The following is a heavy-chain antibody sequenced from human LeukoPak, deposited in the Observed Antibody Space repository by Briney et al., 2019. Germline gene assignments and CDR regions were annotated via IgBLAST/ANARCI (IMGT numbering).Heavy chain of an antibody. CDR2: VSAYNGNT. CDR1: GYTFNSHG. V-gene: IGHV1-18*01. D-gene: IGHD3-22*01. J-gene: IGHJ4*02. Sequence: ASVKVSCKASGYTFNSHGISWVRQAPGQGLEWMGWVSAYNGNTNYAQKLQGRVTMTTDTSTSTAYMELRSLRSDDTAVYYCARVRGYYDSSGPRDYWGQGTLVTVSS. CDR3: ARVRGYYDSSGPRDY.